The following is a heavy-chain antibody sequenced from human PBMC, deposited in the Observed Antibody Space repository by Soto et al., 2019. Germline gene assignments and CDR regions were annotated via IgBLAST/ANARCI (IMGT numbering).Heavy chain of an antibody. CDR2: INPNSGGT. V-gene: IGHV1-2*02. J-gene: IGHJ6*02. CDR3: ARDKRINDFWSGYHYYYYGMDV. Sequence: ASVKVSCKASGYTFTGYYMHWVRQAPGQGLEWMGWINPNSGGTNYAQKFQGRVTMTRDTSISTAYMELSRLRSDDTAVYYCARDKRINDFWSGYHYYYYGMDVWGQGTTVTVSS. CDR1: GYTFTGYY. D-gene: IGHD3-3*01.